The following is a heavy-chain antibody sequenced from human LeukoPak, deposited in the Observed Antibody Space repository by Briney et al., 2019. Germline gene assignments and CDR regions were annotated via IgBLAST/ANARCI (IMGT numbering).Heavy chain of an antibody. CDR3: AREYCSGGSCYSFDY. D-gene: IGHD2-15*01. J-gene: IGHJ4*02. Sequence: WASVKVSCKASGYTFTSYYMHWVRQAPGQGLEWMGIINPSGGSTSYAQKFQGRVTMTRDTSTSTVYMELSSLRSEDTAVYYCAREYCSGGSCYSFDYWGQGTLSPSPQ. V-gene: IGHV1-46*01. CDR1: GYTFTSYY. CDR2: INPSGGST.